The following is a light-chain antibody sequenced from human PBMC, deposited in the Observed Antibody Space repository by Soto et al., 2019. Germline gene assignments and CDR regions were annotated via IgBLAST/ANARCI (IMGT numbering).Light chain of an antibody. CDR1: QSLLHSNGYNY. Sequence: DLVMTQSPLSLPVTPGEPASISCRSSQSLLHSNGYNYLDWYLQKPGQSPQLLIYLGSNRVTGVPDRFSGSGSGTDFTLKVSRVEAEDVAVYYCMQALQTPNTFGQGTKLEIK. V-gene: IGKV2-28*01. CDR2: LGS. CDR3: MQALQTPNT. J-gene: IGKJ2*01.